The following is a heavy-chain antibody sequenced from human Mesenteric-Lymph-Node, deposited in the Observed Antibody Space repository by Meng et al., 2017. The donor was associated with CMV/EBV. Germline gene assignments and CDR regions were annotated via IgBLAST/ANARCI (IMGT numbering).Heavy chain of an antibody. J-gene: IGHJ5*02. CDR2: INPNSGGT. CDR1: GYTFTSYD. CDR3: ARVAVNWFDP. V-gene: IGHV1-2*02. Sequence: ASVKVSCKASGYTFTSYDINWVRQAPGQGLEWMGWINPNSGGTNYAQKFQGRVTMTRDTSISTAYMELSRLRSDDTAVYYCARVAVNWFDPWGQGTLVTVSS.